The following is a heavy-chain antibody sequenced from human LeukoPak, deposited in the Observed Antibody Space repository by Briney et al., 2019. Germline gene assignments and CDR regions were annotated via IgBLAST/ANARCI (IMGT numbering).Heavy chain of an antibody. Sequence: QTGGSLRLSCAASGFTFSSYVMHWVRQAPGKGLEWVSYISSSSTTIYYADSVKGRFTISRDNAKNSLYLQMNSLRAEDTAVYYCARVLHKRNYDSSIYYGYWGQGTLVTVSS. D-gene: IGHD3-22*01. CDR1: GFTFSSYV. CDR2: ISSSSTTI. J-gene: IGHJ4*02. CDR3: ARVLHKRNYDSSIYYGY. V-gene: IGHV3-48*01.